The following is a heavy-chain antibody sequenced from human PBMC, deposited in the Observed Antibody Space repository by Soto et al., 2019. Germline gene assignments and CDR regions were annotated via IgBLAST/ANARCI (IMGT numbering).Heavy chain of an antibody. J-gene: IGHJ6*03. Sequence: PSETLSLTCTVSGGSISSGGYYWSWIRQHPGKGLEWIGYIYYSGSTYYNPSLKSRVTISVDTSKNQFSLKLSSVTAADTDEYNCARVFLAGISRGYSYGYYYYYYMDVWGKGTTVTVSS. V-gene: IGHV4-31*03. CDR3: ARVFLAGISRGYSYGYYYYYYMDV. D-gene: IGHD5-18*01. CDR2: IYYSGST. CDR1: GGSISSGGYY.